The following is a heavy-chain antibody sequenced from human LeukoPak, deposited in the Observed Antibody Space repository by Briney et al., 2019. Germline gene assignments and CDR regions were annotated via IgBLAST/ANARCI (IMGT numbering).Heavy chain of an antibody. CDR2: IKPDGSGK. D-gene: IGHD6-19*01. J-gene: IGHJ2*01. CDR3: AKDGGSGGFGAFDL. V-gene: IGHV3-7*03. Sequence: GGSLRLSCAASRFTFSNYWMTWVRQGPGKGLEWVANIKPDGSGKNYVDSVKGRFTISRDNAKNSLYLQMNSLRAEDLALYYCAKDGGSGGFGAFDLWGRGTLVTVSS. CDR1: RFTFSNYW.